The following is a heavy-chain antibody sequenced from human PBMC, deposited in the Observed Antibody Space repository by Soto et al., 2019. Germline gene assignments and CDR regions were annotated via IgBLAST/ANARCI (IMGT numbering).Heavy chain of an antibody. CDR1: GFTFSPYS. D-gene: IGHD6-6*01. Sequence: QVHLAESGGDVVQPGTPLRLSCSASGFTFSPYSMHWVRQPPGKGLEWVAFISSDILTTNYADSVRGRFSISRDNYRNTVHLQINSLRPEDTAVYFCARGRRYASSSIDSWGQGTLVTVSS. CDR2: ISSDILTT. V-gene: IGHV3-30-3*01. CDR3: ARGRRYASSSIDS. J-gene: IGHJ4*02.